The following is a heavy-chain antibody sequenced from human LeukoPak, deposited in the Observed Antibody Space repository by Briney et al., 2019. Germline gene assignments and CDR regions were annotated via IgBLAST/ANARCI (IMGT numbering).Heavy chain of an antibody. CDR1: GFTFRDYT. CDR3: AKDSRRVGYDFWSEPADY. Sequence: GGSLRLSCAASGFTFRDYTMNWVRQSPGKGLEWVSAINKGGTFIKYADSVKGRFVVSRDNSKNTLYLQMNSLRAEDTAVYYCAKDSRRVGYDFWSEPADYWGQGTLVTVSS. V-gene: IGHV3-23*01. CDR2: INKGGTFI. D-gene: IGHD3-3*01. J-gene: IGHJ4*02.